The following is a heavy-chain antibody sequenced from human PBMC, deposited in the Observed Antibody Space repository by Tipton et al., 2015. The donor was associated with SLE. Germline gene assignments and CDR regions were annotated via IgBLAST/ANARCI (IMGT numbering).Heavy chain of an antibody. Sequence: RSLRLSCAGSGFYFNKYAMSWVRQAPGKGLEWVAFISYDGIDEFYADSVRGRFTISRDNSRSTLFLDMDSLQSEDTALYFCARTSRELTPASYFSNYWGQGARVTVSS. CDR1: GFYFNKYA. J-gene: IGHJ4*02. CDR3: ARTSRELTPASYFSNY. CDR2: ISYDGIDE. D-gene: IGHD3-10*01. V-gene: IGHV3-30*04.